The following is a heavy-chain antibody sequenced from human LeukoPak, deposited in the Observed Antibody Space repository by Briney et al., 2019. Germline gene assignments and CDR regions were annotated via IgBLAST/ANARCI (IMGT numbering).Heavy chain of an antibody. D-gene: IGHD6-13*01. J-gene: IGHJ3*02. CDR2: ISASAAST. V-gene: IGHV3-23*01. Sequence: KXLECVSPISASAASTYYADSVKGPFTISRDNSKNTLYLQMNSLRAEDTAVYYCAKDSSRSIWGQGTMVTVSS. CDR3: AKDSSRSI.